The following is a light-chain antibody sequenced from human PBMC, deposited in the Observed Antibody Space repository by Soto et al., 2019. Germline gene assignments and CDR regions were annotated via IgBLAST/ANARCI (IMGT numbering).Light chain of an antibody. J-gene: IGKJ1*01. CDR2: GAS. Sequence: EIVLTQSPGILSLSPGERATLSCRASQTVSSSYLAWYQQKPGQPPRLLMYGASSRATGIPDRFSGSGSGTDFSLTISRLEPEDFAVYYCHQYGGSPPWTFGQGNKVETK. CDR1: QTVSSSY. V-gene: IGKV3-20*01. CDR3: HQYGGSPPWT.